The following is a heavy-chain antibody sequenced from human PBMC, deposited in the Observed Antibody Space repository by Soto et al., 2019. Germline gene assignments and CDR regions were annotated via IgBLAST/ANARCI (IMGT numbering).Heavy chain of an antibody. V-gene: IGHV3-30-3*01. J-gene: IGHJ4*02. CDR2: ISYDGINK. CDR1: GFTFSSCA. CDR3: ARDRDYGDYGACDY. D-gene: IGHD4-17*01. Sequence: QVQLVESGGGVVQPGRSLRLSCAASGFTFSSCAMHWVRQAPGKGLEWVAVISYDGINKYYADSVKGRFTISRDNSKNPQHLQMNSLRAEDTVVYYGARDRDYGDYGACDYWGQGTLFTVSS.